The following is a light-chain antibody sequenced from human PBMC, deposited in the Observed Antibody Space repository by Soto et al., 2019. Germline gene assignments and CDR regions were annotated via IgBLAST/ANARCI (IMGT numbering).Light chain of an antibody. CDR1: QSVSTN. Sequence: DIVLTQSPGTLSVSPWDRAALSCVASQSVSTNLSWYQHNRVQAPRLLISGASTRATGIPARFSGSGSGTEFTLTISSLQSEDFAIYYCQQYHNWPTFGQGTRLEI. V-gene: IGKV3-15*01. J-gene: IGKJ5*01. CDR3: QQYHNWPT. CDR2: GAS.